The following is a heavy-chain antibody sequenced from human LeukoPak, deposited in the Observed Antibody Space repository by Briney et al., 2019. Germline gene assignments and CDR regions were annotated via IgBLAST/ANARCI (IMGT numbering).Heavy chain of an antibody. J-gene: IGHJ4*02. CDR3: AREISRFGI. CDR1: GFTVSSNY. CDR2: IYIGGST. Sequence: GGSLRLSCAASGFTVSSNYMSWVRQAPGKGLEWVSSIYIGGSTYYADSVKGRFTISRDNPNNALYLQMHSLRAEDTAVYYCAREISRFGIWGQGTLVTVSS. D-gene: IGHD3-16*01. V-gene: IGHV3-66*01.